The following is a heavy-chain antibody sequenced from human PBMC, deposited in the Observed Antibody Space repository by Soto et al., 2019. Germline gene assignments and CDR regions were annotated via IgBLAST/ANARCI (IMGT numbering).Heavy chain of an antibody. CDR2: ISYDGSNK. CDR1: GFTFSSYA. CDR3: ARGSGWGEFGY. V-gene: IGHV3-30-3*01. D-gene: IGHD6-19*01. Sequence: QVQLVESGGGEVQPGRSLRLSCAASGFTFSSYAMHWVRQAPGKGLEWVAVISYDGSNKYYADSVKGRFTISRDNSKNTLYLQMNSLRAEDTAVYYCARGSGWGEFGYWGQGTLVTVSS. J-gene: IGHJ4*02.